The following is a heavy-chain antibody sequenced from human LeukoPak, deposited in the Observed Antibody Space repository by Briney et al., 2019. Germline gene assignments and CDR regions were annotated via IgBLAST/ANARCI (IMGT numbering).Heavy chain of an antibody. D-gene: IGHD2-2*01. V-gene: IGHV1-2*06. CDR2: INPNSGGT. J-gene: IGHJ6*02. Sequence: GASVKVSCKASGYTFTGYYMHWVRQAPGQGLEWMGRINPNSGGTNYALKFQGRVTMTRDTSISTAYMELSRLRSHDTAVYYCARGVVVPATDYYYGMDVWGQGTTVTVSS. CDR3: ARGVVVPATDYYYGMDV. CDR1: GYTFTGYY.